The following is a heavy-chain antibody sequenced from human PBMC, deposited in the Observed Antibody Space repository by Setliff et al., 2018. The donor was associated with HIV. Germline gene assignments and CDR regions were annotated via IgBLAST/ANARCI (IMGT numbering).Heavy chain of an antibody. D-gene: IGHD3-10*01. J-gene: IGHJ5*02. Sequence: PSETLSLTCAVSGYSISSGYYWGWIRQPAGKGLEWIGRIYSSGSTNYNPSLKSRVTISVDTSKHHFSLKLSSVTAADTAVYYWARCPVLLWFGKISGVDWFDPWGQGTLVTVSS. V-gene: IGHV4-38-2*01. CDR1: GYSISSGYY. CDR3: ARCPVLLWFGKISGVDWFDP. CDR2: IYSSGST.